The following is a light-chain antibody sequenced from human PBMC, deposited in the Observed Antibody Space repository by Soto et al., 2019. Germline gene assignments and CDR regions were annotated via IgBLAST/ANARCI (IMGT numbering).Light chain of an antibody. J-gene: IGKJ1*01. CDR3: QQSYSTKWT. V-gene: IGKV1-39*01. CDR1: QSISSY. CDR2: AAS. Sequence: DIPMTQSPSSLSASVGDRVTITCRASQSISSYLNWYQQKPGKAPKLLIYAASSLQSWVPSRFSGSGSGTDFTLTISSLQPEDFATYYCQQSYSTKWTFGQGTKVEIK.